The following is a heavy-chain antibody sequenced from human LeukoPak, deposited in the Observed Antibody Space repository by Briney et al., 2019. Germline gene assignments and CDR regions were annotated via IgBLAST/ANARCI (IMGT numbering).Heavy chain of an antibody. CDR1: GFTFSTYV. V-gene: IGHV3-23*01. Sequence: PGGSLRLSCAASGFTFSTYVMNWFRQAPGKGLEWVSTISVGAEYIFYADSVKGRFTISRDDSNNALYLLMHSLRAEDTALYYCASGPSFLKYFEYWGQGTLVTVSS. D-gene: IGHD3-3*01. CDR2: ISVGAEYI. J-gene: IGHJ4*02. CDR3: ASGPSFLKYFEY.